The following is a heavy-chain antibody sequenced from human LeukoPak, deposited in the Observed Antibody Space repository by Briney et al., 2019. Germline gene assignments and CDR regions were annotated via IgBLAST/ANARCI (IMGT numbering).Heavy chain of an antibody. CDR3: ARSITMFRGLTDY. V-gene: IGHV3-48*03. J-gene: IGHJ4*02. CDR1: GFTFSSYE. Sequence: PGGSLRLSCAASGFTFSSYEMNWVRQAPGKGLEWVSYISSSGSTKYYADSVKGRFTISRDNAKNSLYLQMNSLRAEDTAVYFCARSITMFRGLTDYWGQGTLVTVSS. CDR2: ISSSGSTK. D-gene: IGHD3-10*01.